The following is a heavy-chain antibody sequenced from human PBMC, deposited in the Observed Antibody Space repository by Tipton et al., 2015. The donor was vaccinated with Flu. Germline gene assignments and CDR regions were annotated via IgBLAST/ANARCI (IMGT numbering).Heavy chain of an antibody. CDR3: ARGRGLSKYYYDSSGFDY. V-gene: IGHV1-69*06. Sequence: QLVQSGAEVKKPGSSVKVSCKASGGTFSSYAISWVRQAPGQGLEWMGGIIPIFGTANYAQKFQGRVTITADKSTSTAYMELSSLRSEDTAVYYCARGRGLSKYYYDSSGFDYWGQGTLVTVSS. J-gene: IGHJ4*02. CDR2: IIPIFGTA. D-gene: IGHD3-22*01. CDR1: GGTFSSYA.